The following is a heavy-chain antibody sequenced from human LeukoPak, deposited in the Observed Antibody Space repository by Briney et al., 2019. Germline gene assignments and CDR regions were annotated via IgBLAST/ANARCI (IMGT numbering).Heavy chain of an antibody. CDR3: ARDGSSSSSWFDP. D-gene: IGHD6-6*01. Sequence: GGSLRLSCAASGFTFSNFWMSWVRQAPGKGLEWVSAISGSGGSTYYADSVKGRFTISRDNSKNTLYLQMNSLRADDTAVYYCARDGSSSSSWFDPWGQGTLVTVSS. V-gene: IGHV3-23*01. CDR2: ISGSGGST. CDR1: GFTFSNFW. J-gene: IGHJ5*02.